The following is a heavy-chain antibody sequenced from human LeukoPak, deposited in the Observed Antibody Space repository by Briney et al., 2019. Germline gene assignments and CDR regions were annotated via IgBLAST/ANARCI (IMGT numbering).Heavy chain of an antibody. CDR3: ARVDGSGSYYNVLNWFDP. D-gene: IGHD3-10*01. J-gene: IGHJ5*02. CDR1: GGTFSSYA. Sequence: SVKVSCKASGGTFSSYAISWVRQAPGQGLEWMGRIIPILGIANYAQKFQGRVTITADKSTSTAYMELSSLRSEDTAVYYCARVDGSGSYYNVLNWFDPWGQGTLVTVPS. V-gene: IGHV1-69*04. CDR2: IIPILGIA.